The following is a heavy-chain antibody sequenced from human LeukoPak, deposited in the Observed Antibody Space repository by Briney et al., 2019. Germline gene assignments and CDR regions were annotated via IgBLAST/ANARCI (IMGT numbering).Heavy chain of an antibody. CDR1: GFTFTSSA. V-gene: IGHV1-58*02. CDR3: AAAPSAYDAFDI. Sequence: ASVKVSCKASGFTFTSSAMQWVRQARGQRLEWIGWIVVGSGNTNYAQKFQERVTITRDISTSTAYMELSSLRSEDTAVYYCAAAPSAYDAFDIWGQGTMVTVSS. CDR2: IVVGSGNT. J-gene: IGHJ3*02.